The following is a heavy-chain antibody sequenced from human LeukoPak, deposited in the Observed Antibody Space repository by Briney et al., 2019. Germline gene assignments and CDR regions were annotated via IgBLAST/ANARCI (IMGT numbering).Heavy chain of an antibody. J-gene: IGHJ5*02. CDR2: IRYAGSNK. V-gene: IGHV3-30*02. CDR3: AKDAAPYSNNSPNWFDP. Sequence: GGSLRLSCAASGFTFSAYGMHWVRQAPGKGLEWVAFIRYAGSNKYYADSVNGRFTISRDNSENTLYLQMNSLRVEDTAVYYCAKDAAPYSNNSPNWFDPWGQGTLVTVSS. D-gene: IGHD4-11*01. CDR1: GFTFSAYG.